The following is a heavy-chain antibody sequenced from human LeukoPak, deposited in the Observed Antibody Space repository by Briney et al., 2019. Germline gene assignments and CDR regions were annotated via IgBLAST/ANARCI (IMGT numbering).Heavy chain of an antibody. D-gene: IGHD2-2*01. CDR1: GFTFSTYT. V-gene: IGHV3-21*01. CDR2: ISSGSSYI. CDR3: ARDACSSTSCFHDY. Sequence: GGSLRLSCAASGFTFSTYTMNWVRKAPGKGLEWVSSISSGSSYISYADSLKGRFNISRDNPKNSLYLQINSLRAEDTAVYYCARDACSSTSCFHDYWGQGTRVTVSS. J-gene: IGHJ4*02.